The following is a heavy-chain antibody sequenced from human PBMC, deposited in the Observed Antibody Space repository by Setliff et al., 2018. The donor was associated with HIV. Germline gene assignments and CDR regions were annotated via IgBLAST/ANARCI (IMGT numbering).Heavy chain of an antibody. D-gene: IGHD3-16*02. J-gene: IGHJ2*01. V-gene: IGHV3-30*18. CDR2: ISQDASKD. CDR1: GFSLRTYG. CDR3: AKSSFRFFEDLSDWYFDL. Sequence: GGSLRLSCATSGFSLRTYGLHLVRQAPGKGLEWVAVISQDASKDYYADSVKGRFTISKDNSKNTVFLQMSNLRVEDTALYYCAKSSFRFFEDLSDWYFDLWGRGTLVTVSS.